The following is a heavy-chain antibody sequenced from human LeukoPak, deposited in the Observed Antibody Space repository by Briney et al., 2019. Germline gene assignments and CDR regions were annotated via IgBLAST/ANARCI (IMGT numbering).Heavy chain of an antibody. V-gene: IGHV4-59*01. CDR1: GGSISSYY. J-gene: IGHJ6*03. Sequence: SETLSLTCTVSGGSISSYYWSWIRQPPGKGLEWIGYIYYSGSTNYNPSLKSRVTISVDTSKNQFSLKLSSVTAADTAVYYCXXVGSGQDYYYYMDVWGKGTTVTVSS. CDR3: XXVGSGQDYYYYMDV. CDR2: IYYSGST. D-gene: IGHD3-10*01.